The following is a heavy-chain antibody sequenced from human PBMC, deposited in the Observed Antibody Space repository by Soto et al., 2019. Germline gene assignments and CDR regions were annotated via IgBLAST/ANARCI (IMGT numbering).Heavy chain of an antibody. V-gene: IGHV1-46*01. Sequence: QVQLVQSGAEVKKPGASVKVSCKASGYTFIHYYIHWVRQAPGQGLEWMAIINPNGGSTNYAQKFQSRVNVTSDTSTSTVTMELNSLESDDTAVYFCARSRLQGDFWGQGTLVTDSS. D-gene: IGHD2-21*01. CDR3: ARSRLQGDF. J-gene: IGHJ4*02. CDR1: GYTFIHYY. CDR2: INPNGGST.